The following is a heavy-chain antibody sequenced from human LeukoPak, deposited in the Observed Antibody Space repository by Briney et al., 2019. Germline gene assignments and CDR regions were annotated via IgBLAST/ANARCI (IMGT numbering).Heavy chain of an antibody. V-gene: IGHV1-46*01. Sequence: ASVKVSCKASGYTFTSYYMHWVRQAPGQGLEWMEIINPSGGSTSYAQKFQGRVTMTRGMSTSTVYMELSSLRSEDTAVYYCARDPQDGYKFYFDYWGQGTLVTVSS. D-gene: IGHD5-24*01. CDR3: ARDPQDGYKFYFDY. CDR1: GYTFTSYY. CDR2: INPSGGST. J-gene: IGHJ4*02.